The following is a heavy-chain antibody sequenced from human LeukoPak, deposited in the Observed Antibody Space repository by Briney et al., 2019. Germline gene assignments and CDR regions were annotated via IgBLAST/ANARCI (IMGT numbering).Heavy chain of an antibody. D-gene: IGHD7-27*01. V-gene: IGHV3-48*03. CDR3: ARNTGSYYFDY. CDR2: ISSSGSTI. Sequence: GGSLRLSCAASGFXFSSYEINWVRQAPGKGLEWVSYISSSGSTIYYADSVKGRFTISRDNAKNSLYLQMNSLRAEDTAVYYCARNTGSYYFDYWGQGTLVTVSS. J-gene: IGHJ4*02. CDR1: GFXFSSYE.